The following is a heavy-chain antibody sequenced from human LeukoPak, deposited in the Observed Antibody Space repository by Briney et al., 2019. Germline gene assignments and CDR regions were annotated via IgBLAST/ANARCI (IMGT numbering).Heavy chain of an antibody. CDR1: GFTFSSYG. Sequence: GGSLRLSCAASGFTFSSYGMSWVRQAPGKGLEWVANIKQDGSEKYYVDSVKGRFTISRDSAKNSLYLQMNSLRAEDTAVYYCARESCSGLVLCWFDPWGQGTLVTVSS. CDR2: IKQDGSEK. D-gene: IGHD6-19*01. V-gene: IGHV3-7*01. CDR3: ARESCSGLVLCWFDP. J-gene: IGHJ5*02.